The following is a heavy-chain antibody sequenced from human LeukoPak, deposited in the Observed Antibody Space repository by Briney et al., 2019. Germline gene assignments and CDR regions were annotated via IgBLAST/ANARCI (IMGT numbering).Heavy chain of an antibody. CDR1: GCTFTSYG. J-gene: IGHJ6*02. V-gene: IGHV1-18*01. CDR2: ISAYNGNT. Sequence: ASVKVSCKASGCTFTSYGISWVRQAPGQGLEWMGWISAYNGNTNYAQKLQGRVTMTTDTSTSTAYMELRSLRSDDTAVYYCARDDTGYSSGWYGRPLNYYYYGMDVWGQGTTVTVSS. CDR3: ARDDTGYSSGWYGRPLNYYYYGMDV. D-gene: IGHD6-19*01.